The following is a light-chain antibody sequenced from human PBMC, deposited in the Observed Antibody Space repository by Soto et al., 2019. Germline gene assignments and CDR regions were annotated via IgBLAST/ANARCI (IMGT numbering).Light chain of an antibody. CDR3: TSFTRGNTYV. Sequence: QSVLTQPASVSGSPGQSITISCTGTSSDVGAYNYVFWYQQHPGKAPKLIIYDVSNRPSGVSNRFSGSKSGNTASLTISGLQAEDEADYYCTSFTRGNTYVFGTGTKLTVL. CDR1: SSDVGAYNY. J-gene: IGLJ1*01. V-gene: IGLV2-14*03. CDR2: DVS.